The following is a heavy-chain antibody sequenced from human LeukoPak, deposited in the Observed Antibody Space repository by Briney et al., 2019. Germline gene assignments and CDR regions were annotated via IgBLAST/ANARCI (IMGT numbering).Heavy chain of an antibody. Sequence: GGSLRLSCAASGFTFSSYGMHWVRQAPGKGLEWVAVISYDGSNKYYADSVKGRFTISRDNSKNTLYLQMNSLRAEDTAVYYCAKDLVPREGATLRFDYWGQGTLVTVSS. CDR1: GFTFSSYG. V-gene: IGHV3-30*18. CDR2: ISYDGSNK. CDR3: AKDLVPREGATLRFDY. D-gene: IGHD1-26*01. J-gene: IGHJ4*02.